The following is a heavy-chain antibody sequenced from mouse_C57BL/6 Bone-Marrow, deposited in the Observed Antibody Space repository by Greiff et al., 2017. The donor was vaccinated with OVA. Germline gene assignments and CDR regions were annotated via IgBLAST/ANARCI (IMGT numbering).Heavy chain of an antibody. CDR3: ARSGDYDDGYFDV. CDR2: INPSSGYT. J-gene: IGHJ1*03. V-gene: IGHV1-7*01. CDR1: GYPFTSYW. D-gene: IGHD2-4*01. Sequence: QVQLQQSGAELAKPGASVKLSCKASGYPFTSYWLHWVKPRPGQGLEWIGYINPSSGYTKYNQKFKDKATLTADKSSSTAYMQLSSLTYEDSAVYYCARSGDYDDGYFDVWGTGTTVTVSS.